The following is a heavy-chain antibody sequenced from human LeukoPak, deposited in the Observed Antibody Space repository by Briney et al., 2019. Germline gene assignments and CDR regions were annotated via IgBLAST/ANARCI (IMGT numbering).Heavy chain of an antibody. Sequence: ASVKVSCKASGYTFTGYYMHLVRQAPGQGLEWMGWINPNSGGTNYAQKFQGRVTMTRDTSISTAYMELSRLRSDDTAVYYCARVGCSGGSFYLYYFDYWGQGTLVTVSS. J-gene: IGHJ4*02. CDR3: ARVGCSGGSFYLYYFDY. D-gene: IGHD2-15*01. CDR2: INPNSGGT. CDR1: GYTFTGYY. V-gene: IGHV1-2*02.